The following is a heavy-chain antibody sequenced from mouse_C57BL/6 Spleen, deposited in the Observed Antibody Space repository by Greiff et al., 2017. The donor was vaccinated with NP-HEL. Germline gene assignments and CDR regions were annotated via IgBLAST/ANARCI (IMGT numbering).Heavy chain of an antibody. D-gene: IGHD1-1*01. CDR1: GFSINSDCY. CDR2: TFYSGIT. V-gene: IGHV3-3*01. J-gene: IGHJ4*01. Sequence: EVQLQESGPSLVRPSQTLSLTCTVTGFSINSDCYWIWIRQFPGNKLEYIGYTFYSGITYYNPSLESRTYITRDTSKNQFSLKLSSVTTEDTATYNCAGDNYGSSPYAMDYWGQGTSVTVSS. CDR3: AGDNYGSSPYAMDY.